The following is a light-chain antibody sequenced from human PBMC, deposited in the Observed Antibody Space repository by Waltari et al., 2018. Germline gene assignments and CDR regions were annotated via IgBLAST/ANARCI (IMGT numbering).Light chain of an antibody. V-gene: IGLV1-40*01. CDR2: GNS. CDR1: RSNIGAGYD. J-gene: IGLJ1*01. Sequence: QSVLTQPPSVSGAPGQRVTISCTGSRSNIGAGYDVPWYQQLPGTAPKLLIYGNSNRPSGVPDRFSGSKSGTSASLAITGLQAEDEADYYCQSYDSSLSEGVFGTGTKVTVL. CDR3: QSYDSSLSEGV.